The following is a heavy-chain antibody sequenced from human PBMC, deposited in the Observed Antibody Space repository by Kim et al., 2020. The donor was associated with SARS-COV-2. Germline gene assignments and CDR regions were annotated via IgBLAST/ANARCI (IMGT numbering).Heavy chain of an antibody. D-gene: IGHD5-12*01. V-gene: IGHV3-11*01. CDR1: GLSFSDSY. CDR2: ISTRGESI. Sequence: GGSLRLSCAASGLSFSDSYMNRVRQAPGKGLEWLSFISTRGESIFYADSVEGRFTISRDNAKNSLYLQMNYLRDEDTAVYYCARSGNGYNAFGIWGQG. CDR3: ARSGNGYNAFGI. J-gene: IGHJ4*02.